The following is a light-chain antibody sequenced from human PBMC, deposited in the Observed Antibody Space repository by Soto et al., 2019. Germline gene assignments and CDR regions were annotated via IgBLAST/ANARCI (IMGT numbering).Light chain of an antibody. J-gene: IGKJ5*01. CDR2: AVA. CDR1: QDISNY. Sequence: DIQMTQSPSVMSASVGDRVTITCRASQDISNYLAWLQQRPGRVPKRLIYAVASLLSGVPSRFSGSGSGTEFHLTISSLQPEDFATYYCLQHHSYPLTFGQGTRLEIK. V-gene: IGKV1-17*03. CDR3: LQHHSYPLT.